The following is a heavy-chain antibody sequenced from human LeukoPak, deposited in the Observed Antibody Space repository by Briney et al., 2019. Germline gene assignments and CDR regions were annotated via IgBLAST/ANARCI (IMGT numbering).Heavy chain of an antibody. CDR3: ARVAAPYYYYYYMDV. D-gene: IGHD6-6*01. Sequence: GGSLRLSCAASGFTFSSYSMNWVRQAPGKGLEWVSYISSSSSTIYYADSVKGRFTISRDNAKNSLCLQMNSLRAEDTAVYYCARVAAPYYYYYYMDVWGKGTTVTVSS. V-gene: IGHV3-48*01. CDR1: GFTFSSYS. CDR2: ISSSSSTI. J-gene: IGHJ6*03.